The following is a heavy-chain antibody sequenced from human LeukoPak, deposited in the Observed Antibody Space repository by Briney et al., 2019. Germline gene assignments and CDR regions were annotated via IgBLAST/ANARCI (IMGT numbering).Heavy chain of an antibody. CDR2: IIPIFGTA. CDR3: ARYCSGGSCYRDDAFDI. J-gene: IGHJ3*02. V-gene: IGHV1-69*05. D-gene: IGHD2-15*01. CDR1: GGTFSNYA. Sequence: ASVKVSCKASGGTFSNYAISWVRQAPGQGLEWMGGIIPIFGTANYAQKFRGRVTMTTDTSTSTAYMELRSLRSDDTAVYYCARYCSGGSCYRDDAFDIWGQGTMVTVSS.